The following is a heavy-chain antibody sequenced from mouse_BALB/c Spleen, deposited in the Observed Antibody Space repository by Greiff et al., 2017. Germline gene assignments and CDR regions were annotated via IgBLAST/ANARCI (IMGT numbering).Heavy chain of an antibody. D-gene: IGHD1-1*01. CDR3: ARSVPYYYGSSYGYFDY. Sequence: QVTLKVCGPGILQPSQTLSLTCSFSGFSLSTSGMGVSWIRQPSGKGLEWLAHIYWDDDKRYNPSLKSRLTISKDTSRNQVFLKITSVDTADTATYYCARSVPYYYGSSYGYFDYWGQGTTLTVSS. J-gene: IGHJ2*01. CDR2: IYWDDDK. V-gene: IGHV8-12*01. CDR1: GFSLSTSGMG.